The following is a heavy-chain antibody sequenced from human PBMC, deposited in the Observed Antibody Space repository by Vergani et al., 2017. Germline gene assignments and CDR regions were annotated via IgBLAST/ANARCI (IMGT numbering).Heavy chain of an antibody. CDR3: ARVTRAGRSYYMDV. V-gene: IGHV4-34*01. Sequence: QVQLQQWGAGLLKPSETLSLTCAVYGGSFSGYYWSWIRQPPGKGLEWIGEINHSGSTNYNPSLKSRVTISLDTSKNQFSLKLSSVTAADTAVYYCARVTRAGRSYYMDVWGKGTTVTVSS. D-gene: IGHD2-21*02. CDR2: INHSGST. CDR1: GGSFSGYY. J-gene: IGHJ6*03.